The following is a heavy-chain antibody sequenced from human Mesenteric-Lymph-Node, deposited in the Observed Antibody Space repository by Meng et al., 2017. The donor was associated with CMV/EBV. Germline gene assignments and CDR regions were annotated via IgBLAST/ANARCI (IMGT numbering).Heavy chain of an antibody. V-gene: IGHV3-30-3*01. J-gene: IGHJ6*02. CDR2: ISYDGNNK. D-gene: IGHD3-3*01. Sequence: GGSLRPSCAASGFTFSPYAMHWVRQAPGKGLEWVAVISYDGNNKYYADSVEGRFTMSRDNSKNTLYLQMNSLRAEDTAVYYCARDSVLRFLEWLSGGMDVWGQGTTVTVSS. CDR1: GFTFSPYA. CDR3: ARDSVLRFLEWLSGGMDV.